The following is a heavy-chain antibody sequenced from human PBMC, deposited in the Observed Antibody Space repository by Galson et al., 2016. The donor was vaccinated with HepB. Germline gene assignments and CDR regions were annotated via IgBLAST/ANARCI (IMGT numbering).Heavy chain of an antibody. CDR2: IFHTGSS. D-gene: IGHD2-15*01. CDR1: GDSISTYY. Sequence: SETLSLTCTVSGDSISTYYWSWIRQPPGKGLERIGYIFHTGSSDYNPSLKSRVSMSVDTSKNQVSVKLRSVAAADTAVYYCARAHCSGGSCFFVDYWGQGILVTVSS. J-gene: IGHJ4*02. V-gene: IGHV4-59*01. CDR3: ARAHCSGGSCFFVDY.